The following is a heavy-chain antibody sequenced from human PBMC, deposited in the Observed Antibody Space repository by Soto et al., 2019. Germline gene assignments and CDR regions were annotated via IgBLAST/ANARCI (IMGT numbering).Heavy chain of an antibody. CDR2: IDPSDSYT. D-gene: IGHD3-22*01. V-gene: IGHV5-10-1*01. J-gene: IGHJ4*02. Sequence: GESLKISCKGSGYSFTSYWISWVRQMPGKGLEWMGRIDPSDSYTNYSPSFQGHVTISADKSISTAYLQWSSLKASDTAMYYCARQIYDSDTGPNFQYYFDSWGQGTPVTVSS. CDR3: ARQIYDSDTGPNFQYYFDS. CDR1: GYSFTSYW.